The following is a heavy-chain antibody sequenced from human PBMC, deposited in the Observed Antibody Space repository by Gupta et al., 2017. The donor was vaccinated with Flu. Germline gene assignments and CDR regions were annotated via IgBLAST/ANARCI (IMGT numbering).Heavy chain of an antibody. CDR1: RPIFNGHG. V-gene: IGHV3-23*01. Sequence: EVQLLESGGGLAQSGGSLRLSCEASRPIFNGHGLSWVRPATGKGLEWVAYISGAGHSTYYADSVKGRFIISRDNSKNTVSLQMSSLRAEDTALYYCARNFGDSSGYDPRFDAFDIWGHGTKVTVSS. CDR3: ARNFGDSSGYDPRFDAFDI. J-gene: IGHJ3*02. D-gene: IGHD3-22*01. CDR2: ISGAGHST.